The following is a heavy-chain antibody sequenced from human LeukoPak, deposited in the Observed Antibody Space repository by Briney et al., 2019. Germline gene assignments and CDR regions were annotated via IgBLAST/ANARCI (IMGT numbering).Heavy chain of an antibody. V-gene: IGHV3-74*01. D-gene: IGHD6-13*01. CDR1: GFTFSSYW. CDR3: ARECSSSQMDV. Sequence: PGGSLRLSCAASGFTFSSYWMHWVRQAPGKGLVWISRITNDGTNTIYADSVKGRFTISRDNAKNSLYLQMNSLRAEDTAVYYCARECSSSQMDVWGQGTMVTVSS. J-gene: IGHJ6*02. CDR2: ITNDGTNT.